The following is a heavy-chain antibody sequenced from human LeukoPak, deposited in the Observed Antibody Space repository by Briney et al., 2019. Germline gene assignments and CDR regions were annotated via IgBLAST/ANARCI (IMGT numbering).Heavy chain of an antibody. V-gene: IGHV1-46*01. CDR2: INPSGGST. CDR3: ARSNSGSYYHFDY. Sequence: ASVKVSCKASGYTFTSYYMHWVRQAPGQGLEWMGIINPSGGSTSYAQKFQGRVTMTRDMSTSTVYMELMSLTSDDTAVYYCARSNSGSYYHFDYWGQGTLVTVSS. D-gene: IGHD1-26*01. CDR1: GYTFTSYY. J-gene: IGHJ4*02.